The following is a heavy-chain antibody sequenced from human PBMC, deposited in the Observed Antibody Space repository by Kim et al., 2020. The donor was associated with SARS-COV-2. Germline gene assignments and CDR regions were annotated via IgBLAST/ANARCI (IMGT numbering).Heavy chain of an antibody. CDR1: GFTFSSYS. Sequence: GGSLRLSCAASGFTFSSYSMNWVRQAPGKGLEWVSYISSSSSTIYYADSVKGRFTISRDNAKYSLYLQMNSLRDEDTAVYYCAREGGYSYGDATDYWGQGTLVTVSS. D-gene: IGHD5-18*01. CDR3: AREGGYSYGDATDY. CDR2: ISSSSSTI. V-gene: IGHV3-48*02. J-gene: IGHJ4*02.